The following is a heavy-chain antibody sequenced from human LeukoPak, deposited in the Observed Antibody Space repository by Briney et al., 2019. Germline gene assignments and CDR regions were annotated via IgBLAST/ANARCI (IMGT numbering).Heavy chain of an antibody. Sequence: PGGSLRLSCAASGFTFSSYWMHWVRQAPGKGLVLVSRINTDGSSTNYADSVKGRFTISRDNAKNTLFLQMNSLRAEDTAVYHFERVPIGSYYFDYGAREPRVTGSS. CDR1: GFTFSSYW. CDR2: INTDGSST. D-gene: IGHD3-10*01. CDR3: ERVPIGSYYFDY. J-gene: IGHJ4*02. V-gene: IGHV3-74*01.